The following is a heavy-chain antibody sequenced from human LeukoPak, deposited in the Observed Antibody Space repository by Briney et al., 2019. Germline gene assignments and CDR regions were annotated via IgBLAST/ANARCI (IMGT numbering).Heavy chain of an antibody. J-gene: IGHJ4*02. Sequence: TGGSLRLSCAASGFTFSSYWMHWVRQPPGKGLEWVSGVTTTGSTSYADSVKGRFSISRDNSKNTLYLQMNNVRGEDTAIYYCAKDWGFWGQGTLVTVSS. CDR3: AKDWGF. V-gene: IGHV3-23*01. D-gene: IGHD7-27*01. CDR1: GFTFSSYW. CDR2: VTTTGST.